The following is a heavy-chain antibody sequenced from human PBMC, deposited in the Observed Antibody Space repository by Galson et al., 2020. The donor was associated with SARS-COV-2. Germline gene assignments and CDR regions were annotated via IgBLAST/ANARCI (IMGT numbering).Heavy chain of an antibody. D-gene: IGHD3-3*01. CDR2: ISSTGIDV. CDR3: ARDLGDFWSGYIGYYYYYMDV. Sequence: NSGGSLRLSCAVSGFDFSRYSMNWVRQAPGKGLEWVSSISSTGIDVLYADSVKGRFTISRDNAKNSLYLQMNSLRAEDTAVYYCARDLGDFWSGYIGYYYYYMDVWGKGTTVTVSS. J-gene: IGHJ6*03. CDR1: GFDFSRYS. V-gene: IGHV3-21*01.